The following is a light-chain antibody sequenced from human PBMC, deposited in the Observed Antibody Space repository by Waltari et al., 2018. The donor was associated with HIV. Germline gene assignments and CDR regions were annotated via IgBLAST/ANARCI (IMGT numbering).Light chain of an antibody. J-gene: IGKJ2*01. CDR2: VSS. CDR3: QQYNNWPPLYT. CDR1: QSVSSN. V-gene: IGKV3-15*01. Sequence: EIVMTQSPATLSVSPGERATLSCRASQSVSSNFAWYQQKPGQAPRLLIYVSSTRATGIPARFSGSGSGTEFTLTISSLQSEDFAVYYCQQYNNWPPLYTFGQGTKLEIK.